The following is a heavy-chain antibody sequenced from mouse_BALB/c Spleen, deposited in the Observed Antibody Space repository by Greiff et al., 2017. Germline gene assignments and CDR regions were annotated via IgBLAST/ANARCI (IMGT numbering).Heavy chain of an antibody. V-gene: IGHV2-9*02. CDR2: IWAGGST. J-gene: IGHJ3*01. CDR3: ARADYYGSSPFAY. Sequence: VQLAESGPGLVAPSQSLSITCTVSGFSLTSYGVHWVRQPPGKGLEWLGVIWAGGSTNYYSALMSRLSISKDNSKSQFFLKMNSLQTDDTAMYYCARADYYGSSPFAYWGQGTLVTVSA. D-gene: IGHD1-1*01. CDR1: GFSLTSYG.